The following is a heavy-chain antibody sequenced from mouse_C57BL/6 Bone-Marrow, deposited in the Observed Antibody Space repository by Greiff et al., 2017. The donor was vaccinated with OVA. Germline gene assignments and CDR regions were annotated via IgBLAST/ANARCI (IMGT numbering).Heavy chain of an antibody. V-gene: IGHV1-82*01. CDR2: LYPGDGDT. CDR1: GYAFSSSW. D-gene: IGHD2-4*01. Sequence: QVQLQQSGPELVKPGASVKISCKASGYAFSSSWMNWVKQRPGKGLEWIGRLYPGDGDTNYNGKFKGKATLTADKSSSTAYMQLSSLTSEDSAVYFCARWGLPFAYWGQGTLVTVSA. J-gene: IGHJ3*01. CDR3: ARWGLPFAY.